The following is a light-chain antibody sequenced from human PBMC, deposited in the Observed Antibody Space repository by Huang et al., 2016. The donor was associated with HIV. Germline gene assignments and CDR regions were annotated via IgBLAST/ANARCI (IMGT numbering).Light chain of an antibody. Sequence: EIVMTQSPATLSVSPGERATLSCRASQSVSSNLAWYQQKPGQAPRLLIYGASTMATGIPGRFSGSGSGTEFTLTISSLQSEDFAVYYCQQYNNWPPYTCGQGTKLEIK. CDR1: QSVSSN. V-gene: IGKV3-15*01. J-gene: IGKJ2*01. CDR2: GAS. CDR3: QQYNNWPPYT.